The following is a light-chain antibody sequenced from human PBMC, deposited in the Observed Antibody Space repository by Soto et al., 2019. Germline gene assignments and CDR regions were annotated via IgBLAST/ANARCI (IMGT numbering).Light chain of an antibody. J-gene: IGKJ1*01. V-gene: IGKV3-20*01. Sequence: EIVLTQSPGTLSLSPGERATLSCRASQSISSNYLAWYLQKPGQAPGLLIHGASNRATGIPDRFSGSGSGTDFTLTISRLEPEDFAVYYCQQYGSSPKTFGQGTKVDIK. CDR2: GAS. CDR1: QSISSNY. CDR3: QQYGSSPKT.